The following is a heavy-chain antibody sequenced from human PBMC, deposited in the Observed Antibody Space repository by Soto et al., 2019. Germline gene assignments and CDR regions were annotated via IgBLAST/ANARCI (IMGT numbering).Heavy chain of an antibody. V-gene: IGHV4-34*01. CDR3: ARGAIVGYIGWYYYYGMDV. J-gene: IGHJ6*02. CDR2: INHSGST. D-gene: IGHD1-26*01. Sequence: PSETLSLTCAVYGGSFSGYYWSWIRQPPGKGLEWIGEINHSGSTNYNPSLKSRVTISVDTSKNQFSLKLSSVTAADTAVYYCARGAIVGYIGWYYYYGMDVWGQGTTVT. CDR1: GGSFSGYY.